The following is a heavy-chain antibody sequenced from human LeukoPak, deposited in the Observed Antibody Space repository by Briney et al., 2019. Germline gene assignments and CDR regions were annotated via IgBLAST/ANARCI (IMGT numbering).Heavy chain of an antibody. D-gene: IGHD6-6*01. CDR1: GYTFTSYD. J-gene: IGHJ6*03. CDR3: ARAGYSSSSLGYYYMDV. Sequence: ASVKVSCKASGYTFTSYDINWVRQATGQGLEWMGWMNPNSGNTGYAQKFQGRVTMTRNTSISTAYMELSSLRSEDTAVYYCARAGYSSSSLGYYYMDVWGKGTTVTVSS. CDR2: MNPNSGNT. V-gene: IGHV1-8*01.